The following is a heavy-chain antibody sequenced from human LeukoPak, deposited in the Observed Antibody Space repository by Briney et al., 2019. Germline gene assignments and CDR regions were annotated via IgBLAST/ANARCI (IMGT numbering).Heavy chain of an antibody. Sequence: SETLSLTCTVSGGSISSYYWSWIRQPPGKGLEWIGYIYYSGSTNYSPSLKSRVTISVDTSKNQFSLKLSSVTAADTAVYYCARVDGYCSSTSCYVGFDYWGQGTLVTVSS. J-gene: IGHJ4*02. D-gene: IGHD2-2*01. V-gene: IGHV4-59*01. CDR2: IYYSGST. CDR1: GGSISSYY. CDR3: ARVDGYCSSTSCYVGFDY.